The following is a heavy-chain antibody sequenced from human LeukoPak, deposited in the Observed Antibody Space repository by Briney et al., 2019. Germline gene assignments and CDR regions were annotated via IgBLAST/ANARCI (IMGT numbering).Heavy chain of an antibody. CDR3: ARRGSSSSSEFDY. V-gene: IGHV1-2*02. CDR2: INPNSGAT. Sequence: ASVKVSCKASGYTFTGYFLHWVREAPGQGLESMGWINPNSGATNSAQKFRGRVTMTRDTSISTAYMEMSSLRSDDTAVYYCARRGSSSSSEFDYWGQGTLVTVSS. D-gene: IGHD6-13*01. J-gene: IGHJ4*02. CDR1: GYTFTGYF.